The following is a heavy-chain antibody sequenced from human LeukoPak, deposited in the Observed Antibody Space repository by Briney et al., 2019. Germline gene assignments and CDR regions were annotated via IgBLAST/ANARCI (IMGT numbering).Heavy chain of an antibody. Sequence: SETLSLTCTVSGGSIISYYWSWIRQSPQKGLERIAYIHSSGKTNYNPSLKSRVTISVDTSKNQFSLKVTSMTAADTGVYYCTRSFPGIVGAADFWGQGTLVTVSS. CDR2: IHSSGKT. D-gene: IGHD1-26*01. V-gene: IGHV4-59*01. CDR3: TRSFPGIVGAADF. J-gene: IGHJ4*02. CDR1: GGSIISYY.